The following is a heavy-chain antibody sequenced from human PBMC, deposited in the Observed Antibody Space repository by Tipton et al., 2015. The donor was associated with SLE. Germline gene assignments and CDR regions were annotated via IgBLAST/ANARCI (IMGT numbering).Heavy chain of an antibody. D-gene: IGHD5-18*01. CDR2: IYYSGST. CDR3: AREQTDAYTDGPIDY. CDR1: GGSVSSCCYY. J-gene: IGHJ4*02. V-gene: IGHV4-61*01. Sequence: TLSLTCTVSGGSVSSCCYYWSWIRQPPGKGLEWIGYIYYSGSTKYNPSLKSRVTISLDTSKNQFSLKLSSVAAADTAVYYCAREQTDAYTDGPIDYWGQGTLVTVSS.